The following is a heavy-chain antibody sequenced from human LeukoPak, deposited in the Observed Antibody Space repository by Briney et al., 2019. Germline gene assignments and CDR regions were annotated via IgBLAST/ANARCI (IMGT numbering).Heavy chain of an antibody. Sequence: SVKVSCKASGYTFTSYYMHWVRQAPGQGLEWMGGIIPIFGTANYAQKFQGRVTITADESSSTAYMELSSLRSEDTAVYYCARTVVANYYYYYYMDVWGKGTTVTVSS. CDR2: IIPIFGTA. CDR1: GYTFTSYY. J-gene: IGHJ6*03. CDR3: ARTVVANYYYYYYMDV. D-gene: IGHD2-21*01. V-gene: IGHV1-69*13.